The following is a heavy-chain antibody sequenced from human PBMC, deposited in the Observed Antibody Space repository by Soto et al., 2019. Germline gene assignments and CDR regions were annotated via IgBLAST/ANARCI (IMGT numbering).Heavy chain of an antibody. Sequence: QVQLQESGPGLVKPSETLSLTCTVSGGSVSIYYWSWIRQPPGKGLEWIGYIYYSGSTNYNPSLKSRVTMSVDTSKNQFSLKLSSVTAADTAVYYCARDTVRYSGSYLDPWGQGTMGPVS. CDR1: GGSVSIYY. CDR3: ARDTVRYSGSYLDP. CDR2: IYYSGST. V-gene: IGHV4-59*02. D-gene: IGHD1-26*01. J-gene: IGHJ5*02.